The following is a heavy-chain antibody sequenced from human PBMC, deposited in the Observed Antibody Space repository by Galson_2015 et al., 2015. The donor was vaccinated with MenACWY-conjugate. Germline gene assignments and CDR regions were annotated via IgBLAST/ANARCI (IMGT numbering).Heavy chain of an antibody. CDR3: ARAYGGNSVYYFDY. J-gene: IGHJ4*02. Sequence: SVKVSCKASGYTFTNYYLHWVRQAPGQGLEWMGIINPSGGSTDFAQKFQDRVTMTGDTSTSTVYLGLSSLRSEDTAIYYCARAYGGNSVYYFDYWGQGTLLTVSS. V-gene: IGHV1-46*01. D-gene: IGHD4-23*01. CDR2: INPSGGST. CDR1: GYTFTNYY.